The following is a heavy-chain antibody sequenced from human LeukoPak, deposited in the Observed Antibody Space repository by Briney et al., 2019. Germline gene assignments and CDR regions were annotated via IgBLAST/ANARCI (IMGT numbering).Heavy chain of an antibody. D-gene: IGHD2-15*01. CDR1: GGSFSDYY. Sequence: SETLSLTCAVYGGSFSDYYWSWIRQPPGKGLEWIGEINHSGSTNYNPSLKSRVTISVDTSKNQFSLKLSSVTAADTAVYYCARGRHIVVVVAAPPSRYFQHWGQGTLVTVSS. CDR3: ARGRHIVVVVAAPPSRYFQH. CDR2: INHSGST. J-gene: IGHJ1*01. V-gene: IGHV4-34*01.